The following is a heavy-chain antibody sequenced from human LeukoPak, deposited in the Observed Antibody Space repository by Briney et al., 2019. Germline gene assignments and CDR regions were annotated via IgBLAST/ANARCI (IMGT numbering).Heavy chain of an antibody. CDR2: ISGSGGST. D-gene: IGHD1-26*01. CDR1: GFTFSSYA. Sequence: TGGSLRLSCAASGFTFSSYAMSWVRQAPGKGLEWVSAISGSGGSTYYADSVKGRFTISRDNAKNTLYLQMDSLRAEDTAVYYCARSLGGAYDYWGQGTLVTVSS. CDR3: ARSLGGAYDY. V-gene: IGHV3-23*01. J-gene: IGHJ4*02.